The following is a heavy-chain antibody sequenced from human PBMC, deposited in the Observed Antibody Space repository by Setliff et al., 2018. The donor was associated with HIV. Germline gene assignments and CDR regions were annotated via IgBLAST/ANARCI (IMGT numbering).Heavy chain of an antibody. CDR1: GGSISSGSYY. J-gene: IGHJ3*02. D-gene: IGHD2-21*02. Sequence: SETLSLTCNVSGGSISSGSYYWGWIRQPPGKGLEWIGSFHYSGSTSYNPSLRSRVTISVDTSRNQFSLRLTSVTAADTAIYYCAREVDVVTTSDAFDIWGRGTMVTVSS. V-gene: IGHV4-39*07. CDR3: AREVDVVTTSDAFDI. CDR2: FHYSGST.